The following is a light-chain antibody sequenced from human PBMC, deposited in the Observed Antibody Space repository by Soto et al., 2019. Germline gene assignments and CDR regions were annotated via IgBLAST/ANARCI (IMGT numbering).Light chain of an antibody. V-gene: IGLV4-69*01. Sequence: QLVLTQSPSASASLGASVKLTCTLSSGHTNYAIAWHQLQQEKGPRYLMKLNSDGRHNKGDGIPDRFSGSSSGAERYLPIASLRSEDEADYYCLTWDAGIWVFGGGTKVTVL. J-gene: IGLJ3*02. CDR3: LTWDAGIWV. CDR2: LNSDGRH. CDR1: SGHTNYA.